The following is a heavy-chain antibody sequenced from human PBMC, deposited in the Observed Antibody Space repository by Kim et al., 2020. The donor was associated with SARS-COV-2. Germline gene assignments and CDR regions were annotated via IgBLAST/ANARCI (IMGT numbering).Heavy chain of an antibody. CDR1: GFIFSSYA. J-gene: IGHJ4*02. Sequence: GGSLRLSCAASGFIFSSYAMSWVRQAPGKGLEWVSGISGSGGSAYFADSVKGRFTISRDNSKNTLYLQMNSLRADDTAVYYCARRGPYSTGWYSDHWGQGTLVTVSS. CDR3: ARRGPYSTGWYSDH. CDR2: ISGSGGSA. V-gene: IGHV3-23*01. D-gene: IGHD6-19*01.